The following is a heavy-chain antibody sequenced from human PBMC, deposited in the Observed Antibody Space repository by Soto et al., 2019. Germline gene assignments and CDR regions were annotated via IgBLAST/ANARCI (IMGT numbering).Heavy chain of an antibody. J-gene: IGHJ5*02. V-gene: IGHV5-51*01. D-gene: IGHD3-22*01. CDR2: IFPSDSDT. CDR3: ARKDNSGYFNWFDP. CDR1: GYRFTSYW. Sequence: GESLKISCRTSGYRFTSYWISWVRQMPGKGLEWMGIIFPSDSDTRYSPSFQGQVTISADRSTSTVFLQWASLKASDTAVYFCARKDNSGYFNWFDPWGQGTLVP.